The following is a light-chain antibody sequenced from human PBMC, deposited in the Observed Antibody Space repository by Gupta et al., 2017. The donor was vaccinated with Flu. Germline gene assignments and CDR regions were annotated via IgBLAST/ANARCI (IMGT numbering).Light chain of an antibody. Sequence: LSASFWDRVTITCRASHDINSYLHWYQQKPGKAPQLLVYAASNLHSGVPSRFRGSGSGTDFTLTITSRRPEDIAVYFCQPSYSIPRSFGQGTKLDIK. J-gene: IGKJ2*03. CDR3: QPSYSIPRS. V-gene: IGKV1-39*01. CDR1: HDINSY. CDR2: AAS.